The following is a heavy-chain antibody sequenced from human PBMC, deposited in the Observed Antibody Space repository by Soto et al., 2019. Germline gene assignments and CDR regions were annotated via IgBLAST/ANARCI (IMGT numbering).Heavy chain of an antibody. D-gene: IGHD3-10*01. CDR2: IYSTGTT. Sequence: EVQLVESGGGLIQPGGSLKLSCAASGVTVGNNYMSWVRQAPGKGLEWVSLIYSTGTTKYADSVKGRFTVSRDNAKNTLYLQMNSLRAEDTAVYYCAKDGRGSGSHYTSFGYWGQGTLVTVSS. CDR3: AKDGRGSGSHYTSFGY. J-gene: IGHJ4*02. CDR1: GVTVGNNY. V-gene: IGHV3-53*01.